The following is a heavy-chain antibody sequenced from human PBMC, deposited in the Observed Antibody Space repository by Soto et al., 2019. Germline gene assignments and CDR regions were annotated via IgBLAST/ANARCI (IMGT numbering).Heavy chain of an antibody. J-gene: IGHJ4*02. CDR2: INPSGGST. CDR3: ARDARVSSIAARFDY. D-gene: IGHD6-6*01. Sequence: QVQLVQSGAEVKKPGASVKVSCKASGYTFTSYYMHWVRQAPGQGLEWMGIINPSGGSTSYAQKFQVTVNMTRDKSTSTIYKELSSVRSEDTVVYYCARDARVSSIAARFDYWGQGTLVTVSS. CDR1: GYTFTSYY. V-gene: IGHV1-46*01.